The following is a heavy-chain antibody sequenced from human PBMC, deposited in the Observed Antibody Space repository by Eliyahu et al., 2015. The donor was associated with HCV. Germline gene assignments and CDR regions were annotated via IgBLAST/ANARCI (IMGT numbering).Heavy chain of an antibody. CDR1: GFTFGDYA. D-gene: IGHD6-13*01. CDR2: IRSKAYGGTT. J-gene: IGHJ4*02. CDR3: TRGVYSSSWYQHYFDY. Sequence: EVQLVESGGGLVKPGRSLRLSCTASGFTFGDYAMSWFRQAPGKGLEWVGFIRSKAYGGTTEYAASVKGRFTISRDDSKSIAYLQMNSLKTEDTAVYYCTRGVYSSSWYQHYFDYWGQGTLVTVSS. V-gene: IGHV3-49*05.